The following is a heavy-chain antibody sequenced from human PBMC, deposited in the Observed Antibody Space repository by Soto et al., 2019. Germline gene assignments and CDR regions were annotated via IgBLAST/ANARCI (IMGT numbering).Heavy chain of an antibody. CDR1: GFTFSSYS. CDR2: ISSSSSTI. J-gene: IGHJ6*02. Sequence: GGSLRLSCAASGFTFSSYSMNWVRQAPGKGLEWVSYISSSSSTIYYADSVKGRFTISRDNAKNSLYLQMNSLRDEDTAVYYCARGGSGSLTYYYYGMDVWGQGTKVTVSS. D-gene: IGHD3-10*01. V-gene: IGHV3-48*02. CDR3: ARGGSGSLTYYYYGMDV.